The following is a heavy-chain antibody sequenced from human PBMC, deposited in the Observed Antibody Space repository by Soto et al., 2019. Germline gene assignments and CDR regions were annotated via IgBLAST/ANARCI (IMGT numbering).Heavy chain of an antibody. Sequence: SETLSLTCTVSGGSVSSNDYSWGWIRQSPGKGLEWIGTIYSSEDTHYNPSLKSRVTISMDTSMNEFSLTLRSVTAADTAVYYCARVKEDYYDSSIGYFDYWGQGTLVTVSS. V-gene: IGHV4-39*07. J-gene: IGHJ4*02. CDR3: ARVKEDYYDSSIGYFDY. CDR1: GGSVSSNDYS. CDR2: IYSSEDT. D-gene: IGHD3-22*01.